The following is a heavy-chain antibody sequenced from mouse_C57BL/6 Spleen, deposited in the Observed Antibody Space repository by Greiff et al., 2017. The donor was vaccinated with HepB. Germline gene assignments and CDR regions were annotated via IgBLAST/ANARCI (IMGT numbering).Heavy chain of an antibody. J-gene: IGHJ1*03. CDR2: ISDGGSYT. Sequence: EVMLVESGGGLVKPGGSLKLSCAASGFTFSSYAMSWVRQTPEKRLEWVATISDGGSYTYYPDNVKGRFTISRDNAKNNLYLQMSHLKSEDTAMYYCAREEYDHWYFDVWGTGTTVTVSS. V-gene: IGHV5-4*01. CDR3: AREEYDHWYFDV. CDR1: GFTFSSYA. D-gene: IGHD2-10*02.